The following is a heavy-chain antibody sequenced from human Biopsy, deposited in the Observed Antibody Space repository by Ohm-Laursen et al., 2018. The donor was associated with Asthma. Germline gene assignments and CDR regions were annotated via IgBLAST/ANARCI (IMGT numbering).Heavy chain of an antibody. CDR2: ISYDGGNK. CDR3: ARTHERWTSIQDDALDI. V-gene: IGHV3-30*03. Sequence: SLRLSCAASGFVFSRSAMHWVRQAPGKGLEWVAVISYDGGNKFYGDSVKGRFTLSRDNSRNTLYLQMNSLRVEDTAIYYCARTHERWTSIQDDALDIWGQGTMVIVSS. CDR1: GFVFSRSA. D-gene: IGHD4-23*01. J-gene: IGHJ3*02.